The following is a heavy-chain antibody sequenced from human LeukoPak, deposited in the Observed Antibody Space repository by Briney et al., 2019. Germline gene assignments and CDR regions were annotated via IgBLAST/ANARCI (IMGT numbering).Heavy chain of an antibody. CDR1: GGSISSSSYY. Sequence: SETLSLTCTVSGGSISSSSYYWGWIRQPPGKGLEWIGSIYYSGSTYYNPSLKSRVTISVDTSKNQFSLKLTSVTAADTAVYFCARGGYYGSGNDFRFDPWGQGTLVTVPS. CDR2: IYYSGST. J-gene: IGHJ5*02. V-gene: IGHV4-39*07. D-gene: IGHD3-10*01. CDR3: ARGGYYGSGNDFRFDP.